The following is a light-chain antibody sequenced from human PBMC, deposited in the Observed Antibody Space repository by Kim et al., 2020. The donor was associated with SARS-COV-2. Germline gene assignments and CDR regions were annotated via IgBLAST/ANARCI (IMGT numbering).Light chain of an antibody. J-gene: IGKJ5*01. V-gene: IGKV1-8*01. Sequence: GDTVTITCRASQAISNSLAWYQQKPGKAPNLLIYGASTLQSGVPSRFSGSGSGTDFTLTISWMQSEDFATYYCRQYYTYPITFGQGTRLEIK. CDR2: GAS. CDR1: QAISNS. CDR3: RQYYTYPIT.